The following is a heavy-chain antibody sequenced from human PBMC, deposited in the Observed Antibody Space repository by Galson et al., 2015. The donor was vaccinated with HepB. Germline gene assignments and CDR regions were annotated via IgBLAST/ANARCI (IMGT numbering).Heavy chain of an antibody. J-gene: IGHJ6*02. CDR1: GYTFTSYD. Sequence: SVKVSCKASGYTFTSYDINWVRQATGQGLEWMGWMNPNSGNTGYAQKFQGRVTMTRNTSISTAYMELSSLRSEDTAVYYCARGDYDFWSGYYRGYYYYGMDVWGQGTTVTVSS. V-gene: IGHV1-8*01. CDR3: ARGDYDFWSGYYRGYYYYGMDV. CDR2: MNPNSGNT. D-gene: IGHD3-3*01.